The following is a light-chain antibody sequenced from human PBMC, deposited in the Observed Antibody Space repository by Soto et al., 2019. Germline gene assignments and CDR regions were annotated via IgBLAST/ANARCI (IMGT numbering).Light chain of an antibody. Sequence: DIRLTQSPSTLSAAVGDRVTITCRASQSISDRLAWYQQKSGKAPRLLIYRASSLENGLPSRVSGSGSGTEFNLTISSLQPDDFATYYCQLYDVYSAIALGQGTKPHI. CDR3: QLYDVYSAIA. V-gene: IGKV1-5*03. J-gene: IGKJ2*01. CDR2: RAS. CDR1: QSISDR.